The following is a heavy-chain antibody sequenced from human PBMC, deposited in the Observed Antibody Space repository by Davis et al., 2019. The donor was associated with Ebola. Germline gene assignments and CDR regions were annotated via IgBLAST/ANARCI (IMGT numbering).Heavy chain of an antibody. J-gene: IGHJ4*02. D-gene: IGHD5-18*01. CDR2: IIPILGIA. V-gene: IGHV1-69*04. CDR3: ARGVIGYADTAMAFDY. CDR1: GYTFTTYG. Sequence: SVKVSCKASGYTFTTYGISWVRQAPGQGLEWMGRIIPILGIANYAQKFQGRVTITADKSTSTAYMELSSLRSEDTAVYYCARGVIGYADTAMAFDYWGQGTLVTVSS.